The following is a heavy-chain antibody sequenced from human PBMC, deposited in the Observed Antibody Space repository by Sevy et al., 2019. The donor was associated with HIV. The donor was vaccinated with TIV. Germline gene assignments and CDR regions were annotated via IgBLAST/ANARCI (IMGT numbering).Heavy chain of an antibody. CDR1: GGSFSGYY. J-gene: IGHJ6*02. CDR3: ARGRITMVRGVKYYYYGMDV. Sequence: SETLSLTCAVYGGSFSGYYWSWIRQPPGKWLEWIGEINHSGSTNYNPSLKSRVTISVDTSKNQFSLKLSSVTAADTAVYYCARGRITMVRGVKYYYYGMDVWGQGTTVTVSS. V-gene: IGHV4-34*01. D-gene: IGHD3-10*01. CDR2: INHSGST.